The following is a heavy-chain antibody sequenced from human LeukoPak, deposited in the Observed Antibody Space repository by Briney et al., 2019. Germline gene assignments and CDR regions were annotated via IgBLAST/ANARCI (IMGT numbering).Heavy chain of an antibody. Sequence: PGGSLRLSCAASGFTFSDYYMSWIRQAPGKGLEWVSYISSSGSTIYYADSVKGRFTISRDNAKNSLYLQMNSLRAEDTAVYYCAGDRGYDFWSGYYYYYMDVWGKGTTVTVSS. V-gene: IGHV3-11*01. CDR3: AGDRGYDFWSGYYYYYMDV. CDR1: GFTFSDYY. J-gene: IGHJ6*03. D-gene: IGHD3-3*01. CDR2: ISSSGSTI.